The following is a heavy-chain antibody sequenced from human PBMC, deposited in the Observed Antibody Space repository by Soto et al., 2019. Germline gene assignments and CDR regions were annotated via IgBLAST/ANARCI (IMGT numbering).Heavy chain of an antibody. D-gene: IGHD2-8*01. CDR3: AREDSATIGYFDY. J-gene: IGHJ4*02. Sequence: SVKVSCKASGYAFTGYYMHWVRQAPGQGLEWMGWINPNSGGTNYAQKFQGWVTMTRDTSISTAYMELSRLRSDDTAVYYCAREDSATIGYFDYWGQGTLVTVSS. CDR1: GYAFTGYY. V-gene: IGHV1-2*04. CDR2: INPNSGGT.